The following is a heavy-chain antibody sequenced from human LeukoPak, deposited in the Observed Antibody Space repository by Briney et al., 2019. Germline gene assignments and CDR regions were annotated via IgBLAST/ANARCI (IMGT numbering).Heavy chain of an antibody. V-gene: IGHV4-59*01. D-gene: IGHD6-13*01. CDR2: IYYSGST. CDR1: GGSISSYY. CDR3: ARAGIAAAGWGPYYYYGMDV. J-gene: IGHJ6*02. Sequence: SETLSLTCTVSGGSISSYYWSWIRQPPGKGLEWIGYIYYSGSTNYNPSLKSRVTISVDTSKNQFSLKLSSVTAADTAVYYCARAGIAAAGWGPYYYYGMDVWGRGTTVTVSS.